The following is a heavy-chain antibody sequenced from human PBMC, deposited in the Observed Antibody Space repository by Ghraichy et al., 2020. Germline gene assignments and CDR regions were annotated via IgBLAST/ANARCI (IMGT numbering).Heavy chain of an antibody. CDR2: IIPIFGTS. Sequence: SVKGSCKTSGGTFSSYAISWVRQAPGQGLEWMGGIIPIFGTSNYAQNFQGRVTITADESTSTAYMELGSLRSEDTAVYYCARGGVYGSGSYDYWGQGTLVTVSS. V-gene: IGHV1-69*13. J-gene: IGHJ4*02. CDR3: ARGGVYGSGSYDY. D-gene: IGHD3-10*01. CDR1: GGTFSSYA.